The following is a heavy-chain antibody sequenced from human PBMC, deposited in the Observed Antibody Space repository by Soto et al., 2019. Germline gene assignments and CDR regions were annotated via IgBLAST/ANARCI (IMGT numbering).Heavy chain of an antibody. CDR3: MSWFGEPDCYGSLDS. J-gene: IGHJ6*01. V-gene: IGHV3-23*01. D-gene: IGHD3-10*01. CDR1: GFTFSSYA. Sequence: QSGGSLRLSCAASGFTFSSYAMSWVRQAPGKGLEWVSAISGSGGSTYYADSVKGRFTISRDNSKNTLYLQMNSLRAEDTAVYYCMSWFGEPDCYGSLDSWGQVTTATVST. CDR2: ISGSGGST.